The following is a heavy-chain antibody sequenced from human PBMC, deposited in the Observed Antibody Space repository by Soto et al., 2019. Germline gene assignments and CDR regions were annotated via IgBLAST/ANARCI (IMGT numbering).Heavy chain of an antibody. CDR3: ARGGYSSGWYWAPFDY. Sequence: GGSLRLSCAASGFTFSSYSMNWVRQAPGKGLEWVSYISSSSSTIYYADSVKGRFTISRDNAKNSLYLQMNSLRAEDTAVYYCARGGYSSGWYWAPFDYWGQGTLVTVSS. CDR2: ISSSSSTI. D-gene: IGHD6-19*01. CDR1: GFTFSSYS. V-gene: IGHV3-48*01. J-gene: IGHJ4*02.